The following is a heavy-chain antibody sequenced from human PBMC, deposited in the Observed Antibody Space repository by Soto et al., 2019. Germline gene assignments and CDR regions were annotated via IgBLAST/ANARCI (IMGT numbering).Heavy chain of an antibody. J-gene: IGHJ4*02. Sequence: EVQLVESGGGLVKPGGSLRLSCAASGFTFTNAWMNWVRQAPGKGLESIGRIKSKTDGGTTAYTAPVKGRFIISRDDSKNTLFLQMSSLQIEDTAVYYCVTDRLVWGQGTLVTVFS. CDR2: IKSKTDGGTT. CDR3: VTDRLV. CDR1: GFTFTNAW. V-gene: IGHV3-15*01. D-gene: IGHD2-2*01.